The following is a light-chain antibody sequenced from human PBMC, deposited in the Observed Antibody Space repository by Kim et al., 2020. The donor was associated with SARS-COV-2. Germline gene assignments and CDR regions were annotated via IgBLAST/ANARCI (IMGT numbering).Light chain of an antibody. Sequence: ASVGDRGTITCRASQSFSRWLAWYQQEPGKAPKLLIYDASTLQRGVPSRFSGSGSGSEFTLTISSLQPDDFATDYCQQYNTYPYTFGQGTKLEI. CDR3: QQYNTYPYT. V-gene: IGKV1-5*01. CDR2: DAS. CDR1: QSFSRW. J-gene: IGKJ2*01.